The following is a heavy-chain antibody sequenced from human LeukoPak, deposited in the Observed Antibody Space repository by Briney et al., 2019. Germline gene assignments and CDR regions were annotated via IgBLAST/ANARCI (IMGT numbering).Heavy chain of an antibody. CDR1: GFTFSSYW. CDR3: ARDDCGGRGEFDY. J-gene: IGHJ4*02. Sequence: GGSLRLSCAASGFTFSSYWMHWVRHAPGKGLVWVSRINSDGSTTSYADSVKGRFTISRDNAKNTLYLQMNSLRAEDTAVYYCARDDCGGRGEFDYWGQGTLVTVSS. CDR2: INSDGSTT. D-gene: IGHD4-23*01. V-gene: IGHV3-74*01.